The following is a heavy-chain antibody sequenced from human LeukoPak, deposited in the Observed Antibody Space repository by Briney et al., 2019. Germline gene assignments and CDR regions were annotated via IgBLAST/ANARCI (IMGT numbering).Heavy chain of an antibody. D-gene: IGHD6-19*01. J-gene: IGHJ6*02. CDR1: GFTFITYA. V-gene: IGHV3-23*01. Sequence: RGSLRLSCAASGFTFITYAMTWVRQAPGKGLDWVSTISAGGAGTYYADSVKGRFTISRDNSKNTLYLQMNSLRAEDTALYYCVKGYSSGWTREYYGMDVWGQGTTVTVSS. CDR2: ISAGGAGT. CDR3: VKGYSSGWTREYYGMDV.